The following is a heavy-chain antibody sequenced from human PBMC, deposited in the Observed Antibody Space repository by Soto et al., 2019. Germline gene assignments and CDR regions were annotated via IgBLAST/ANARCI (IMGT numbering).Heavy chain of an antibody. CDR1: GRSISSVGYY. CDR3: ARPNDYWNGYGPFDY. Sequence: QVQLQASGPGLVKPSQTLSLTCAVSGRSISSVGYYWSWVRQHPGKGLEWIGSISYTGSTYYNPSLENRLSISLDTSGNRFSLMLNSVTAADTAIYYCARPNDYWNGYGPFDYWGQGSLVSVSS. D-gene: IGHD3-3*01. J-gene: IGHJ4*02. CDR2: ISYTGST. V-gene: IGHV4-31*11.